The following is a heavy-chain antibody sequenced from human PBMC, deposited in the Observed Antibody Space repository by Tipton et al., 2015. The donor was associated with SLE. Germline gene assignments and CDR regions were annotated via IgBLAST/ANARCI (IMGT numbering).Heavy chain of an antibody. Sequence: LRLSCTVSGGSISSYYWSWIRQPPGKGLEWIGYIYYSGSTNYNPSLKSRVTISVDTSKNQFSLKLSSVTAADTAVYYCARDSYGSRSYYFDYWGQGTLVTVSS. CDR1: GGSISSYY. D-gene: IGHD3-10*01. CDR3: ARDSYGSRSYYFDY. CDR2: IYYSGST. J-gene: IGHJ4*02. V-gene: IGHV4-59*01.